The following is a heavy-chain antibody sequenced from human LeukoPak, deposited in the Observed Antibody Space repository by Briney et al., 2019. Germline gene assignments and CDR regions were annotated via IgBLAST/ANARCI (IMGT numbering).Heavy chain of an antibody. V-gene: IGHV3-30*04. CDR3: ARATVGMTGYDYYFDY. J-gene: IGHJ4*02. CDR2: ISYDGSNK. D-gene: IGHD3-9*01. CDR1: GFTSSSYA. Sequence: GGSLRLSCAASGFTSSSYAMHWVRQAPGKGLEWVAVISYDGSNKYYADSVKGRFTISRDNSKNTLYLQMNSLRAEDTAVYYCARATVGMTGYDYYFDYWGQGTLVTVSS.